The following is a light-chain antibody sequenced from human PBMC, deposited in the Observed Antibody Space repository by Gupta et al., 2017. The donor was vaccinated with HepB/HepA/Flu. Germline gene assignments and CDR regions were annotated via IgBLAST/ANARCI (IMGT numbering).Light chain of an antibody. CDR2: RND. V-gene: IGLV1-47*01. Sequence: QSVLTQPPSTSGTPGQRVTISCSGSSPNIGSNYVYWYQQLPGTAPKLLIYRNDQRPSGVPDRFSGSESGTSASLAISGLRSEDEADYYCAAWDDSLRGVVFGGGTKLTVL. CDR3: AAWDDSLRGVV. CDR1: SPNIGSNY. J-gene: IGLJ2*01.